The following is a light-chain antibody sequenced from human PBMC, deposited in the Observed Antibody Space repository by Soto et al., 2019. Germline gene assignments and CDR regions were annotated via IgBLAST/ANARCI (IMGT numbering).Light chain of an antibody. V-gene: IGLV1-44*01. CDR2: SNN. J-gene: IGLJ1*01. CDR1: SSNIGRNP. CDR3: AAWDDSLNAYV. Sequence: QSVLTQPPSASGTPGQRVTISCSGSSSNIGRNPVNWYQQLPGTAPKVLISSNNLRPSGVPDRFSGSKSGTSASLAISGLQSEDEADYYCAAWDDSLNAYVFGTGTKVTVL.